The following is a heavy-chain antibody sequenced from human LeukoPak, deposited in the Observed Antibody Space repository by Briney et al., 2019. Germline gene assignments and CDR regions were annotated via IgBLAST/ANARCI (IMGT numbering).Heavy chain of an antibody. D-gene: IGHD6-13*01. Sequence: GGSLRLSCAASGFTFSSYVMSWVRQAPGKGLEWVSAVSGSGGRTYYADSVKGRFTISRDNSKNTLDLQMNSVRVEDTAVYYCARGLHIAAVGIGYYYYGMDVWGQGTTVTVSS. V-gene: IGHV3-23*01. J-gene: IGHJ6*02. CDR3: ARGLHIAAVGIGYYYYGMDV. CDR1: GFTFSSYV. CDR2: VSGSGGRT.